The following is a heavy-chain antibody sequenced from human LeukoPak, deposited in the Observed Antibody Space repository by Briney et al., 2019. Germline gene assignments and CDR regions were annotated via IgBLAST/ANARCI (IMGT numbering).Heavy chain of an antibody. J-gene: IGHJ4*02. D-gene: IGHD3-3*01. CDR2: INPSGGST. CDR1: GYTFTSYY. V-gene: IGHV1-46*01. CDR3: ARDSLHYDFWSGGGTFDY. Sequence: GASVKVSCKASGYTFTSYYMHWVRQAPGQGLEWMGIINPSGGSTSYAQKFQGRVTMTRDTSTSTVYMELSSLRSEDTAVYYCARDSLHYDFWSGGGTFDYWGQGTLVTASS.